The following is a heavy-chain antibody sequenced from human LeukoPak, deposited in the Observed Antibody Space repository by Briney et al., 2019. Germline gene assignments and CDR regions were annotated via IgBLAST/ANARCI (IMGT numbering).Heavy chain of an antibody. CDR3: ARSPGVMNTKVLGPKTTRAYFDY. V-gene: IGHV1-69*13. CDR1: GGTFSSYA. J-gene: IGHJ4*02. CDR2: IIPIFGTA. Sequence: SVTVSSKASGGTFSSYAISWVRQAPRQGLEWMGGIIPIFGTANYAQKFQGSVPITADESTSTAYMELSSLRSEDTAVYYCARSPGVMNTKVLGPKTTRAYFDYWGQGTLVTVSS. D-gene: IGHD3-16*01.